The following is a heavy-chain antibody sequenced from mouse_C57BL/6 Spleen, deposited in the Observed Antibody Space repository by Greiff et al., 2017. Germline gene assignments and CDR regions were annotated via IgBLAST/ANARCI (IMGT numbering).Heavy chain of an antibody. D-gene: IGHD1-3*01. CDR3: AAPVGAMDY. CDR2: ISYDGSN. J-gene: IGHJ4*01. Sequence: EVKLQESGPGLVKPSQSLSLPCSVTGYSITSGYYWNWIRQFPGNKLEWMGYISYDGSNNYNPSLKNRISITRDTSKNQFFLKLNSVTTEDTATYYCAAPVGAMDYWGQGTSVTVSS. CDR1: GYSITSGYY. V-gene: IGHV3-6*01.